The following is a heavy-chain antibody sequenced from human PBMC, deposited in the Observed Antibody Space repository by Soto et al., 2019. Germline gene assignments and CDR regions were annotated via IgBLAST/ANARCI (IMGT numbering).Heavy chain of an antibody. Sequence: SVKVSCKASGGAFSSYAISWVRQAPGQGLEWMGGIIPIFGTANYAQMFQGRVTITADESTSTAYMELSSLRSEDAAVYYCAREGDYDTFDYWGQGTLVTVSS. J-gene: IGHJ4*02. CDR3: AREGDYDTFDY. CDR2: IIPIFGTA. V-gene: IGHV1-69*01. CDR1: GGAFSSYA. D-gene: IGHD3-22*01.